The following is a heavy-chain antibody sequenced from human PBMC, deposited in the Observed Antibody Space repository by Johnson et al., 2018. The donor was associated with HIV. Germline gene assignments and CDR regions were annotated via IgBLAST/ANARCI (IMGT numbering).Heavy chain of an antibody. CDR1: GFTVSSNY. V-gene: IGHV3-66*01. CDR3: ARGIGYFGYYNSDVLDI. Sequence: VQLVESGGVLVQPGESLRLSCAAFGFTVSSNYMSWVRQAPGKGLEWVSVFYSGGSTYYADSVKGRFTISRDNSKNTLFLQMNNLRAEDTAVYYCARGIGYFGYYNSDVLDIWGQGTMVTVSS. D-gene: IGHD3-9*01. J-gene: IGHJ3*02. CDR2: FYSGGST.